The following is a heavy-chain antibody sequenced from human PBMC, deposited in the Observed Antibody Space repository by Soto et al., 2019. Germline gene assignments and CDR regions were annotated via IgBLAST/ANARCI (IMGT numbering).Heavy chain of an antibody. J-gene: IGHJ3*02. CDR1: GYTFTSYY. V-gene: IGHV1-46*03. D-gene: IGHD6-19*01. CDR3: ARPVKGSGWYAAXDI. Sequence: ASVKVSCKASGYTFTSYYMHWVRQAPGQGLEWMGIINPSGGSTSYAQKFQGRVTMTRDTSTSTVYMELSSLRSEDTAVYYCARPVKGSGWYAAXDIWGQGTMVTVSS. CDR2: INPSGGST.